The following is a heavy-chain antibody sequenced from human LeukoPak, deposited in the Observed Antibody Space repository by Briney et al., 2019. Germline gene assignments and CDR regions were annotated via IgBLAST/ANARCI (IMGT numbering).Heavy chain of an antibody. J-gene: IGHJ3*02. D-gene: IGHD6-13*01. CDR3: ARDTVQIAAAGKGAFDI. V-gene: IGHV4-59*01. CDR1: GGSISSYY. CDR2: IYYRGST. Sequence: PSETLSLTCTVSGGSISSYYRSWIRQPPGKGLEWIGYIYYRGSTNYNPSLQSRVTISVDTSKNQFSLKLSSVTAADTAVYYCARDTVQIAAAGKGAFDIWGQGTMVTVSS.